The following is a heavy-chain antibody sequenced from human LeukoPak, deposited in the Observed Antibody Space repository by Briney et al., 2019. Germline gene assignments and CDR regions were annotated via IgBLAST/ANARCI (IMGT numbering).Heavy chain of an antibody. CDR1: GGSISNYF. J-gene: IGHJ6*02. D-gene: IGHD3-10*01. CDR2: IHTSGST. CDR3: TRGSMGGSGSYYRDFYYGMDV. Sequence: PSETLSLTCTVSGGSISNYFWGWIRQPAGKALEWIGRIHTSGSTNYNPSLKSRVTMSVDTSKNQFSLKLNSVTAADTAVYYCTRGSMGGSGSYYRDFYYGMDVWGQGTTATVSS. V-gene: IGHV4-4*07.